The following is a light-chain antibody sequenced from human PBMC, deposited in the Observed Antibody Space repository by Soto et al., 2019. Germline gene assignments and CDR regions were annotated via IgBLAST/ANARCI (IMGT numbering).Light chain of an antibody. V-gene: IGLV2-14*03. CDR2: DVN. J-gene: IGLJ3*02. CDR3: TSWTTSTTMM. CDR1: SSDIGAYNY. Sequence: QSALTQPASVSWSPGQSITISCTGTSSDIGAYNYVSWYQQHPGKAPKLMIYDVNIRPSGVSNRFSCSKSGNTASLTISGLQAEDEADYYCTSWTTSTTMMFGGGTKLTVL.